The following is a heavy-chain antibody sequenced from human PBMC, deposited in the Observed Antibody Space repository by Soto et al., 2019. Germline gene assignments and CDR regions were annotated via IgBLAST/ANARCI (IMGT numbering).Heavy chain of an antibody. CDR1: GYTFTSYY. D-gene: IGHD3-9*01. CDR2: INPSGGST. CDR3: ARDKYALRYFDWSPVY. Sequence: ASVKVSCKASGYTFTSYYMHWVRQAPGQGLEWMGIINPSGGSTSYAQKFQGRVTMTRDTSTSTVYMELSSLRSEDTAVYYCARDKYALRYFDWSPVYWGQGTLVTVSS. J-gene: IGHJ4*02. V-gene: IGHV1-46*01.